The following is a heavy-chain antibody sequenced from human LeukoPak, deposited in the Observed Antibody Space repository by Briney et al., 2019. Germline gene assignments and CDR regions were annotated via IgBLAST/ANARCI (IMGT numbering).Heavy chain of an antibody. D-gene: IGHD6-25*01. V-gene: IGHV4-34*01. CDR2: INHSGST. CDR3: ARGVISPRAATDRNWFDP. J-gene: IGHJ5*02. Sequence: QSSETLSLTCAVYGGSFSGYYWSWIRQPPGKGLEWIGEINHSGSTNYNPSLKSRVTISVDTSKNQFSLKLSSVTAADTAVYYCARGVISPRAATDRNWFDPWGQGTLVTVSS. CDR1: GGSFSGYY.